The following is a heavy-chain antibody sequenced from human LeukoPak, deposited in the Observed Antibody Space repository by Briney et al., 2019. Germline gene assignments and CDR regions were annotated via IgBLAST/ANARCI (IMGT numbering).Heavy chain of an antibody. CDR3: ARAGTYYDILTGYYHFDY. Sequence: PGRSLRLSCAASGFTFSSYGMHWVRQAPGKGLEWVAVISYDGSNKYYADSVKGRFTISRDNSKNTVYLEMSSLRAEDKAVYYCARAGTYYDILTGYYHFDYWGPGTMVTVSS. CDR2: ISYDGSNK. CDR1: GFTFSSYG. D-gene: IGHD3-9*01. J-gene: IGHJ4*02. V-gene: IGHV3-30*03.